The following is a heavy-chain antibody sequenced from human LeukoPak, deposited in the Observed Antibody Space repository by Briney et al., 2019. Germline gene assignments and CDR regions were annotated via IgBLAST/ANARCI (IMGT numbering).Heavy chain of an antibody. J-gene: IGHJ4*02. D-gene: IGHD2-15*01. CDR2: IYRDDTT. CDR3: ARDHGRYCSGGSCYFGGFFEY. Sequence: HPGGSLRLSCAASGFTVSSNYMSWVRQAPGKGLTWVSVIYRDDTTYYADSVKGRFTISRDDSKNTLYLQMNSLRAEDTAVYYCARDHGRYCSGGSCYFGGFFEYWGQGTLGTVSS. V-gene: IGHV3-53*01. CDR1: GFTVSSNY.